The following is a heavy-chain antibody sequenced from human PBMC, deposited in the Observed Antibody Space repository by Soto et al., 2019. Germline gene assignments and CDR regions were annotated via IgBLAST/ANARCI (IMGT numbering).Heavy chain of an antibody. CDR3: APHVHCSGGSCHHDAFDI. D-gene: IGHD2-15*01. CDR1: GGSISSYY. J-gene: IGHJ3*02. CDR2: IYYSEST. V-gene: IGHV4-59*03. Sequence: SETLSLTCTVSGGSISSYYWSWIRQPPGKGLEWIGYIYYSESTYYADSVKGRFTISRDNSKNTLYLQMDSLGVEDTAVYYCAPHVHCSGGSCHHDAFDIRGQGTMVTVSS.